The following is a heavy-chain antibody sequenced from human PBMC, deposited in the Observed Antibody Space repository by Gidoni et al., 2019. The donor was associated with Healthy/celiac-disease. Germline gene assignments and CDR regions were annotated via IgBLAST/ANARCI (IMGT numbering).Heavy chain of an antibody. J-gene: IGHJ4*02. D-gene: IGHD2-2*01. CDR2: ISSSGSTI. CDR1: GFTFSSYE. V-gene: IGHV3-48*03. CDR3: ASGYCSSTSCFDY. Sequence: EVQLVESGGGLVQPGGSMRLSCAAPGFTFSSYEMNWVRQAPGKGLEWVSYISSSGSTIYYADSVKGRFTISRDNAKNSLYLQMNSLRAEDTAVYYCASGYCSSTSCFDYWGQGTLVTVSS.